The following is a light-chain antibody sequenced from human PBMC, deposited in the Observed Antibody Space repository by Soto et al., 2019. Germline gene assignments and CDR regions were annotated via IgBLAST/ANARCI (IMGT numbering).Light chain of an antibody. Sequence: EIVLTQSPGTLSLSPGERATLSCRASQSVSSSYLAWYQQKPGQATRLLIYGASSRATGIPDRFSGSGSGIDFTLTISRLEPEDFAVYYCQQYGSSPLVTFGPGTKVDIK. J-gene: IGKJ3*01. CDR3: QQYGSSPLVT. V-gene: IGKV3-20*01. CDR2: GAS. CDR1: QSVSSSY.